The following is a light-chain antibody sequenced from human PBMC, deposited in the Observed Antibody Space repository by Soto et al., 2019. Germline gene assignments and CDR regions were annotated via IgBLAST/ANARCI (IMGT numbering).Light chain of an antibody. V-gene: IGKV3-11*01. CDR2: DAS. J-gene: IGKJ4*01. Sequence: ELVLTQSPATLSLSPGERATLSCRASQSVSSYLAWYQQKPGQAPRLLIYDASNRATGIPARFSGSGSGTDFTLTISSLEPEDVAVYYCQQRSNWPPGTFGGGTKVEIK. CDR3: QQRSNWPPGT. CDR1: QSVSSY.